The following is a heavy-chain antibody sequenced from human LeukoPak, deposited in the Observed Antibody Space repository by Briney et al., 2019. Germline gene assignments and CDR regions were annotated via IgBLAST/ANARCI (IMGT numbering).Heavy chain of an antibody. CDR3: AKGGVVTAFNN. V-gene: IGHV3-23*01. Sequence: QAGGSLRLSCAASGFTFGTYTMSWVRQAPGKGPEWVSGISGSGGTTDYTDSVTGRFTISRDNSKSTLFLQMRSLRVEDTAVYYCAKGGVVTAFNNWGRGTLVTVSS. D-gene: IGHD2-21*02. J-gene: IGHJ4*01. CDR1: GFTFGTYT. CDR2: ISGSGGTT.